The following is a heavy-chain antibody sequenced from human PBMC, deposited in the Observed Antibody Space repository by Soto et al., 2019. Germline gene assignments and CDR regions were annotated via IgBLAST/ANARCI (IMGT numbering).Heavy chain of an antibody. V-gene: IGHV3-30*18. CDR1: GFTFSSYG. CDR2: ISHDGSNK. D-gene: IGHD2-15*01. CDR3: AKNKVVVVAATQYNWFDP. Sequence: GGSLRLSCAASGFTFSSYGMHWVRQAPGKGLEWVAVISHDGSNKYYADSVKGRFTISRDNSKNTLYLQMNSLRAEDTAVYYCAKNKVVVVAATQYNWFDPWRQGTLVTVSS. J-gene: IGHJ5*02.